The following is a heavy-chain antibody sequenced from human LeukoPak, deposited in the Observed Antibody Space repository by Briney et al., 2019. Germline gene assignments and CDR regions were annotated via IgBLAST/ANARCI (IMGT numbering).Heavy chain of an antibody. CDR2: IDPSDSDA. J-gene: IGHJ4*02. CDR1: GYRFNSYW. Sequence: GESLKISCKGSGYRFNSYWISWVCQMPGKGLEWMGGIDPSDSDANYSPSFQGHVTFSVDKSITTAFLQWSSLKASDTAMYYCARGQGYCSGGSCFLYYFDYWGQGTLVTVSS. CDR3: ARGQGYCSGGSCFLYYFDY. V-gene: IGHV5-10-1*01. D-gene: IGHD2-15*01.